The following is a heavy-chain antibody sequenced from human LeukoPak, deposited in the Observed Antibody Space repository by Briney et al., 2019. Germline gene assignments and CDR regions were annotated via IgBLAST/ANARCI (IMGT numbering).Heavy chain of an antibody. CDR3: SRYCSGGSCYSDSDY. CDR2: IRSKANSYAT. D-gene: IGHD2-15*01. Sequence: GGSLRLSCAASGFTFSGSAMHWVRQASGKGLEWVGRIRSKANSYATAYAASVKGRFTISRDDSKNTAYLQMNSLKSEDTGVYYCSRYCSGGSCYSDSDYWGQGTLVTVSS. V-gene: IGHV3-73*01. J-gene: IGHJ4*02. CDR1: GFTFSGSA.